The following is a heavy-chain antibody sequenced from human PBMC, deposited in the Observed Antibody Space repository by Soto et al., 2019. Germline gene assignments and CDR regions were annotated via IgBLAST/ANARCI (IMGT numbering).Heavy chain of an antibody. J-gene: IGHJ4*02. CDR1: GGSISSYY. CDR2: IYNSGST. V-gene: IGHV4-59*01. CDR3: AKAPVLWFGELLSPFDY. Sequence: PSETLSLTCTVSGGSISSYYWSWIRQPPGKGLEWIGYIYNSGSTNYNPSLKSRVTISVDTSKNQFSLKLSSVTAADTAVYYCAKAPVLWFGELLSPFDYWGQGTLVTVSS. D-gene: IGHD3-10*01.